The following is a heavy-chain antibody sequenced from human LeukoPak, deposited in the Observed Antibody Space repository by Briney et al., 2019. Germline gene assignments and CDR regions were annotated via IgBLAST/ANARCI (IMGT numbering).Heavy chain of an antibody. CDR2: INHSGST. D-gene: IGHD5-18*01. Sequence: SETLSLTCAVSGDSITSHSWWSWVRQPPGKGLEWIGEINHSGSTNYNPSLKSRVTISVDTSKNQFSLKLSSVTAADTAVYYCARNGARDTAILLGRYFDYWGQGTLVTVSS. CDR3: ARNGARDTAILLGRYFDY. V-gene: IGHV4-4*02. J-gene: IGHJ4*02. CDR1: GDSITSHSW.